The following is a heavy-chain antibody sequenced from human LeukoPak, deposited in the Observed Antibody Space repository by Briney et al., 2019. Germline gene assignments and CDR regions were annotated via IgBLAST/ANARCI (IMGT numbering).Heavy chain of an antibody. CDR1: GFTFSSYA. J-gene: IGHJ4*02. CDR3: AKDLYGPRYYFDY. CDR2: ISGSGGST. Sequence: GGSLRLSCAASGFTFSSYAMSWVRQAPGKGLEWVSAISGSGGSTYYADSVKGRFTISRVNSKNTLYLQMNSLRAEDTAVYYCAKDLYGPRYYFDYWGQGTLVTVSS. D-gene: IGHD2/OR15-2a*01. V-gene: IGHV3-23*01.